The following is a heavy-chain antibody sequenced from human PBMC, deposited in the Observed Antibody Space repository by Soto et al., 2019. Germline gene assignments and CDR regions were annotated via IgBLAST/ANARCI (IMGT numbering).Heavy chain of an antibody. Sequence: GGSLRLSCAASGFPFSTYWMSWVRQAPGKGLEWLANIKRDGSESHYVDSVKGRFTVSRDNVKNSLFLQMNSLRAEDTAVYYCARDGGPLFEDQWSRNHFNWFDPWGQGTLVTVSS. V-gene: IGHV3-7*03. D-gene: IGHD3-16*01. CDR3: ARDGGPLFEDQWSRNHFNWFDP. CDR1: GFPFSTYW. CDR2: IKRDGSES. J-gene: IGHJ5*01.